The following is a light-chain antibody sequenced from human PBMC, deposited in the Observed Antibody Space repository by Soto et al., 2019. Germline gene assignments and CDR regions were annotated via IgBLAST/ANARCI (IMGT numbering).Light chain of an antibody. J-gene: IGKJ1*01. CDR3: QQYGSSGT. V-gene: IGKV3-20*01. CDR2: GAS. CDR1: QSVSSD. Sequence: EIVMTQSPATLSVSPGERATLSCRASQSVSSDLAWYQQKPGQAPRLLIYGASNRATGNPDRFSGSGSGTDFTLTISRLEPEDFAVYYCQQYGSSGTFGQGTKVDIK.